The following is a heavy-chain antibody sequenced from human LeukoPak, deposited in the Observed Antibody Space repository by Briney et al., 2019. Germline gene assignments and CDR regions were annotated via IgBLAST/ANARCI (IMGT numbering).Heavy chain of an antibody. D-gene: IGHD3-10*01. J-gene: IGHJ6*03. Sequence: GGSLRLSCAASGFTFSSYWMSWVRQAPGKGLEWVANIKQDGSEKYYADSVKGRFTISRDNANNYLYLQMNSLRAEDTAVYYCARGVTMVRGVIHYYYYMDVWGKGTTVTISS. V-gene: IGHV3-7*01. CDR1: GFTFSSYW. CDR3: ARGVTMVRGVIHYYYYMDV. CDR2: IKQDGSEK.